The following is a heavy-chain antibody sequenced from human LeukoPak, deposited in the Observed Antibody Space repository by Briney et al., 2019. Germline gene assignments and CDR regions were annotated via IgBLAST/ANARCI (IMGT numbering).Heavy chain of an antibody. V-gene: IGHV4-39*01. CDR3: ARPSAATYPSGEKQNYYGMDV. CDR1: GGSISSSSYY. CDR2: IYYSGST. J-gene: IGHJ6*02. D-gene: IGHD3-10*01. Sequence: SETLSLTCTVPGGSISSSSYYWGWIRQPPGKGLEWIGSIYYSGSTYYNPSLKSRVTISVDTSKNQFSLKLSSVTAADTAVYYCARPSAATYPSGEKQNYYGMDVWGQGTTVTVSS.